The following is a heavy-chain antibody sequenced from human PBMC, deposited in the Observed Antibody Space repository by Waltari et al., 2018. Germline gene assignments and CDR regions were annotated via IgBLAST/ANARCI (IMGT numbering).Heavy chain of an antibody. CDR2: INAGNGNT. CDR3: ARANTVVTPGDYYYGMDV. Sequence: QVQLVQSGAEVKKPGASVKVSCKASGYTFTSYAMHWVRQAPGQRLEWMGWINAGNGNTKYSQKFQGRVTITRDTSASTAYMELSSLRSEDTAVYYCARANTVVTPGDYYYGMDVWGQGITVTVSS. D-gene: IGHD2-21*02. J-gene: IGHJ6*02. CDR1: GYTFTSYA. V-gene: IGHV1-3*01.